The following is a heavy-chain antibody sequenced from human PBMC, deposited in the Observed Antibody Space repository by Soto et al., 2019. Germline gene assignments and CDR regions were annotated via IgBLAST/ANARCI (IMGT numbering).Heavy chain of an antibody. CDR1: GFTFSSYA. V-gene: IGHV3-30-3*01. J-gene: IGHJ4*02. D-gene: IGHD2-2*01. CDR2: ISYDGSNK. CDR3: ARDLLTSYCSSTSCSHPNDY. Sequence: QVQLVESGGGVVQPGRSLRLSCAASGFTFSSYAMHWVRQAPGKGLEWVAVISYDGSNKYYADSMKGRFTISRDNSKNTLYLQMNSLRAEDTAVYYCARDLLTSYCSSTSCSHPNDYWGQGTLVTVSS.